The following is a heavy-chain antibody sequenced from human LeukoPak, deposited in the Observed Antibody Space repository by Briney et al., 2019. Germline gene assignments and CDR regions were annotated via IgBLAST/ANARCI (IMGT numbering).Heavy chain of an antibody. V-gene: IGHV4-59*01. J-gene: IGHJ6*03. Sequence: SSETLSLTCTVSGGSISSYYWSWIRQPPGKGLEWIGYIYYSGSTNYNPSLKSRVTISVDTSKNQFSLKLSSVTAADTAVYYCARTADYDFWSGLNYYYYMDVWGKGTTVTVSS. CDR2: IYYSGST. CDR1: GGSISSYY. D-gene: IGHD3-3*01. CDR3: ARTADYDFWSGLNYYYYMDV.